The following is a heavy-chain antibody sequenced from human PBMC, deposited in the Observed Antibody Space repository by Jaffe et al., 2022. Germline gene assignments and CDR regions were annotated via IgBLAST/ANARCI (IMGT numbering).Heavy chain of an antibody. Sequence: EVQLVESGGGLVQPGGSLTLSCEASGFTVSNTYMSWVRQAPGKGLEWVAVAYTGGRTYYADSVKGRFTISRDNSKNTLYLQMNSLTTEDTAVYYCARECLRDGNFYFFFDLWGRGTLVTVSS. CDR1: GFTVSNTY. J-gene: IGHJ2*01. CDR3: ARECLRDGNFYFFFDL. D-gene: IGHD1-1*01. V-gene: IGHV3-66*02. CDR2: AYTGGRT.